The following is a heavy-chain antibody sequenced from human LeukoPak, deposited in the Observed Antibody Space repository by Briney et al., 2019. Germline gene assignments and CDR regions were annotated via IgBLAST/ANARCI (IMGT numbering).Heavy chain of an antibody. CDR3: ARGGGLDV. V-gene: IGHV3-7*03. D-gene: IGHD3-16*01. Sequence: PSGESLRLSCAASGFTFSSYWMDWARQAPGKGLEWVASINHNGNVNYYVDSVKGRFTISRDNAKNSLYLQMSNLRAEDTAVYFCARGGGLDVWGQGATVTVSS. CDR2: INHNGNVN. J-gene: IGHJ6*02. CDR1: GFTFSSYW.